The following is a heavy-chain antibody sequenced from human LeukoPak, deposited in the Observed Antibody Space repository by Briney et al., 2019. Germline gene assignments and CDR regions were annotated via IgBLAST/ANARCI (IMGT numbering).Heavy chain of an antibody. V-gene: IGHV3-11*04. CDR1: GFSFSDYY. D-gene: IGHD1-26*01. CDR2: SSGSGSTT. CDR3: ARSGWELTYYYYMDV. J-gene: IGHJ6*03. Sequence: GGSLRLSCAASGFSFSDYYMSWIRQAPGKGLEWVSYSSGSGSTTYYADSVKGRFTISRDNAKNSLYLQMNSLRVEDTAVYYCARSGWELTYYYYMDVWGKGTTVTVSS.